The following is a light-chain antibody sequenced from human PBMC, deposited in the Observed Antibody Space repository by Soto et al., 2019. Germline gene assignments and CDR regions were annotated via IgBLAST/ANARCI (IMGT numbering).Light chain of an antibody. CDR2: DVS. CDR1: QSVTSS. J-gene: IGKJ4*01. CDR3: QQRTSWPT. V-gene: IGKV3-11*01. Sequence: EIVLTQSPATLSLYPGDRATLSCRASQSVTSSLAWFQQKPGQAPRLLIYDVSRRATAIPARFSGSGSGTDFTLTISSLEPEDFAVYYCQQRTSWPTFGGGTKVAIK.